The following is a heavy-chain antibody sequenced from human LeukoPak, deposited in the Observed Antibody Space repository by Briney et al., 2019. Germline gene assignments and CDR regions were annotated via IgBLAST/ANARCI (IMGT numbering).Heavy chain of an antibody. CDR3: AREAVAGYFGNWFDP. D-gene: IGHD6-19*01. Sequence: PGGSLRLSCAASGFTFSSYSMNWDRQAPGKGLEWVSSIRSSSSYIYYADSVKGRFTISRDNAKNSLYLQMNSLRAEDTAVYYCAREAVAGYFGNWFDPWGQGTLVTVSS. CDR1: GFTFSSYS. V-gene: IGHV3-21*01. J-gene: IGHJ5*02. CDR2: IRSSSSYI.